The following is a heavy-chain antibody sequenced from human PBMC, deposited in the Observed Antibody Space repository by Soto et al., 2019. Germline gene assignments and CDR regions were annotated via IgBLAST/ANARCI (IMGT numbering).Heavy chain of an antibody. V-gene: IGHV6-1*01. Sequence: PSQTLSLTCAISGDSVASNSAAWNWIRQSPSRGLEWLGRTYYRSKWYNDYAVSVKSRITINPDTSKNQFSLQLNSVTPEDTAVYYCASYSGSKGHRDAFDILGQGKMVTVS. CDR2: TYYRSKWYN. CDR1: GDSVASNSAA. J-gene: IGHJ3*02. CDR3: ASYSGSKGHRDAFDI. D-gene: IGHD1-26*01.